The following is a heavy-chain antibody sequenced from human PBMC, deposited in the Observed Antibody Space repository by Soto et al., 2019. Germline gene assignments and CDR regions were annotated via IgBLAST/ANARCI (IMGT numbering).Heavy chain of an antibody. D-gene: IGHD6-13*01. CDR2: IYPGDSDT. CDR1: GYSFTNYW. Sequence: GESLKISCKGSGYSFTNYWIGWVRQMPGKGLEWMGIIYPGDSDTRYSPSFQGQVTISADKSITTAYLQWNSLKASDTAMYYCARNIKTTGQQLVDYYYCGMDVWGQGTTVTVSS. V-gene: IGHV5-51*01. J-gene: IGHJ6*02. CDR3: ARNIKTTGQQLVDYYYCGMDV.